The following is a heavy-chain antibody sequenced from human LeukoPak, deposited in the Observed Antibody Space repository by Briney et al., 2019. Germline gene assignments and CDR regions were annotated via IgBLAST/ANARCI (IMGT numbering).Heavy chain of an antibody. J-gene: IGHJ4*02. V-gene: IGHV1-18*01. Sequence: ASVKVSCKAAGYTFTSYGISSVRQAPGQGLEWMGWISAYNGNTNYAQKYQGRVTMTTDTSTSTAYMELRSLRSDDTAIYYCARWEYCSSSSCYDVSETFDYWGQGTLVTVSS. D-gene: IGHD2-2*01. CDR2: ISAYNGNT. CDR1: GYTFTSYG. CDR3: ARWEYCSSSSCYDVSETFDY.